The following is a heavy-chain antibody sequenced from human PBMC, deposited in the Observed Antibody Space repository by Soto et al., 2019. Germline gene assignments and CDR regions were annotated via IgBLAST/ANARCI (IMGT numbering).Heavy chain of an antibody. CDR1: GLTFSSYA. CDR3: ARVTYYYGMDV. Sequence: GGSLRLSXAASGLTFSSYAMHWVRQAPGKGLEYVSAISSNGGSTYYADSVKGRFTISRDNSKNTLYLQMGSLRAEDMAVYYCARVTYYYGMDVWGQGTTVTVSS. J-gene: IGHJ6*02. V-gene: IGHV3-64*02. CDR2: ISSNGGST.